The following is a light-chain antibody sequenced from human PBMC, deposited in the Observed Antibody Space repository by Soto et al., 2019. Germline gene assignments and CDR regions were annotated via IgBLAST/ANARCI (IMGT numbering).Light chain of an antibody. CDR1: ISDVGSYDL. V-gene: IGLV2-14*02. J-gene: IGLJ1*01. CDR2: EAS. CDR3: SSYTTSSNYV. Sequence: QSALTQPASVSGSPGQSITISCTGTISDVGSYDLVSWYQQHPGKAPKLTIYEASKRPSGVSNRFFGSKSGNTASLAISGLQAEDEADYYCSSYTTSSNYVFGTGTKLTVL.